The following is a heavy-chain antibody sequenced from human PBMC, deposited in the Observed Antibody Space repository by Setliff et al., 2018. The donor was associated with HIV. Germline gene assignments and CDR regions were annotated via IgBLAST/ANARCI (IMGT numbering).Heavy chain of an antibody. CDR2: IYYSGST. V-gene: IGHV4-59*08. Sequence: SETLSLTCSVSGGSIRNYYWSWIRQPPGKGLEWIGNIYYSGSTSYNPSFKSRVTISVDTSKNHFSLKLSSVTAADTAVYYCARLNNGAHYFHFDYWGQGTLVTVSS. CDR1: GGSIRNYY. D-gene: IGHD1-20*01. J-gene: IGHJ4*02. CDR3: ARLNNGAHYFHFDY.